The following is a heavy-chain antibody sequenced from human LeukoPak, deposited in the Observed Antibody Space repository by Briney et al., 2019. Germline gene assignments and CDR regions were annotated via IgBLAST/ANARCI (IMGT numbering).Heavy chain of an antibody. V-gene: IGHV4-59*12. CDR3: ATLGEYYDTSGYYYN. Sequence: SETLSLTCTVSGGSISSYYWSWIRQPPGKGLEWIGYIYYSGSTNYNPSLKSRVTISVDTSKNQFSLKLTSVTAADTAVYYCATLGEYYDTSGYYYNWGQGTLVTVSS. CDR2: IYYSGST. J-gene: IGHJ4*02. CDR1: GGSISSYY. D-gene: IGHD3-22*01.